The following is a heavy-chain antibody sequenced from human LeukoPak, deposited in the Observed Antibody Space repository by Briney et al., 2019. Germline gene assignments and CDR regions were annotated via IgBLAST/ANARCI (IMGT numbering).Heavy chain of an antibody. V-gene: IGHV3-23*01. J-gene: IGHJ4*02. D-gene: IGHD1-1*01. Sequence: PGGSLRLSCAASGFTFSSYEMNWVRQAPGKGLEWVSAISGSGRGGSTYYADSVKGRFTISRDNSKNTLYLRMNSLRAEDTAVYYCAESSSGFDFWGQGTLVTVSS. CDR2: ISGSGRGGST. CDR3: AESSSGFDF. CDR1: GFTFSSYE.